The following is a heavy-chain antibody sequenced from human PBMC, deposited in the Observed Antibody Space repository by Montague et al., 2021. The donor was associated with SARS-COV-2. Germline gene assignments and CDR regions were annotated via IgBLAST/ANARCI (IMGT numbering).Heavy chain of an antibody. D-gene: IGHD5-12*01. V-gene: IGHV4-34*01. J-gene: IGHJ4*02. CDR2: INHSGST. CDR1: VGSFSGYY. CDR3: AREVGRGYSGYEGEY. Sequence: ETLSLTCAVYVGSFSGYYWSWIRQPPGKGLEWIGEINHSGSTNYNPSLKSRVTISVDTPKNQFSLKLSSVTAADTAVYFCAREVGRGYSGYEGEYWGQGTLVTVSS.